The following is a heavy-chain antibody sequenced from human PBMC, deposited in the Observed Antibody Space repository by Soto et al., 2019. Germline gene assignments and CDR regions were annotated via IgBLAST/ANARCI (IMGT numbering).Heavy chain of an antibody. CDR2: IHVSGST. V-gene: IGHV4-61*01. CDR1: GGSVSSGSYQ. J-gene: IGHJ6*02. CDR3: ARDGHGMDV. Sequence: SETLSLTCTFSGGSVSSGSYQWTWIRQPPGKGLEWIGYIHVSGSTNDNPSLKGRVTMSIDTSKNQFSLKLSSVTAADTAVYYCARDGHGMDVWGQGTKVTVSS.